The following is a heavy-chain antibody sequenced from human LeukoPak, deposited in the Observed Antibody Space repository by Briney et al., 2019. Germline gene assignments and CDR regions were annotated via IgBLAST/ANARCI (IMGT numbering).Heavy chain of an antibody. CDR1: GGTFSSYA. Sequence: ASVKVSCKASGGTFSSYAISWVREAPGQGLECMGRIIPIFGTANYAQKFQGRDTITTDESTSTSYMELSSMRSEDTAVYYCAGTDSSGYLTDYWGQGTLVTVSS. D-gene: IGHD3-22*01. V-gene: IGHV1-69*05. CDR3: AGTDSSGYLTDY. CDR2: IIPIFGTA. J-gene: IGHJ4*02.